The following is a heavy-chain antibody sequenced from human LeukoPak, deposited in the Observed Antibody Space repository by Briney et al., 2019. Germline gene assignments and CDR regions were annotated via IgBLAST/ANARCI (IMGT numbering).Heavy chain of an antibody. D-gene: IGHD3-3*01. J-gene: IGHJ4*02. CDR2: IKQDGSEK. Sequence: PGGSLRLSCAASGFTFSSYWMSWVRQAPGKGLEWVANIKQDGSEKYYVDSVKGRFTISRDNAKNSLYLQMNSLRAEDTAVYYCARVNYDFWSGLNLDCWGQGTLVTVSS. V-gene: IGHV3-7*01. CDR1: GFTFSSYW. CDR3: ARVNYDFWSGLNLDC.